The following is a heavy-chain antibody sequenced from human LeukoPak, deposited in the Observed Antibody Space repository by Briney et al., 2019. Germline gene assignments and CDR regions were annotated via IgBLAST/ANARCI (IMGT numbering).Heavy chain of an antibody. D-gene: IGHD2-2*03. CDR1: GFTFNNYA. CDR2: ISGSGDNT. CDR3: TRGGWISGGRFDT. J-gene: IGHJ5*02. V-gene: IGHV3-23*01. Sequence: PGGSLRLSCAASGFTFNNYAMTWVRQAAGKGLEWVSGISGSGDNTYYADSVKGRFAISRDNSKNTLFLQMNSLRADDTAVYYCTRGGWISGGRFDTWGQGTLVAVSS.